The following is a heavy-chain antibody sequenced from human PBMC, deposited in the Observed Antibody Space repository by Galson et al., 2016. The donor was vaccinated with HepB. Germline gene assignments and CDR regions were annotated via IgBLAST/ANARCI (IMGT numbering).Heavy chain of an antibody. CDR2: IGIAGDT. CDR1: GFRFSAYD. Sequence: SLRLSCAASGFRFSAYDMHWVRQTTEKGLEWVSGIGIAGDTFYPGSVKGRFTVSRDNGKNSLYLQVNSLRAGDTAVNYCARAGSNHGDPIDYWGHGTLVTVAS. J-gene: IGHJ4*01. CDR3: ARAGSNHGDPIDY. V-gene: IGHV3-13*04. D-gene: IGHD4-17*01.